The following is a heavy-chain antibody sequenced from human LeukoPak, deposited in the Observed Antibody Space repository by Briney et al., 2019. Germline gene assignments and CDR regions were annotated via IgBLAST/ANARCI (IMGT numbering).Heavy chain of an antibody. CDR3: ARAADYYESSGDYPLEY. D-gene: IGHD3-22*01. CDR1: GGSFSGYY. CDR2: INHSGST. J-gene: IGHJ4*02. V-gene: IGHV4-34*01. Sequence: PSETLSLTCAVYGGSFSGYYWSWLRQPPGKGLEWLGEINHSGSTNYNPSLKSRVTISVDTSKTQFSLKRSSVTAADTAVYYCARAADYYESSGDYPLEYWGQGNLVTVSS.